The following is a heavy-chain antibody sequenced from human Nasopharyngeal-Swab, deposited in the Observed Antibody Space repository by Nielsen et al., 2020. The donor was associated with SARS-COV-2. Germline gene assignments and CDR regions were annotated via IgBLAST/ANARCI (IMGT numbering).Heavy chain of an antibody. J-gene: IGHJ2*01. CDR1: AYNFRDYW. CDR2: IKSDGISI. CDR3: ARVDRITIFGVAPWAHWHFDL. D-gene: IGHD3-3*01. V-gene: IGHV3-74*03. Sequence: GGSLRLSCVASAYNFRDYWMHWFRQAPGKGLVWVSRIKSDGISITYADSVKGRFTISRDDAKKTLYLQMNSLRAEDTAVYYCARVDRITIFGVAPWAHWHFDLWGRGTLVTVSS.